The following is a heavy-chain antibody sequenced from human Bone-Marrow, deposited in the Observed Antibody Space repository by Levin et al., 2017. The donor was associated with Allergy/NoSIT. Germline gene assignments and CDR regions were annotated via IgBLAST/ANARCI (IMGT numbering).Heavy chain of an antibody. CDR2: INYSGSA. J-gene: IGHJ3*02. Sequence: PSETLSLTCAVFGGAFNGYSWHWIRQPPGKGLEWIGDINYSGSANYNPSLQSRVTILVDTPKNQFSLKLESMTAADAAVYYCPRLTKGQTVVPAARFRVHDAFDIWGQGTMVALSS. CDR1: GGAFNGYS. CDR3: PRLTKGQTVVPAARFRVHDAFDI. D-gene: IGHD2-2*01. V-gene: IGHV4-34*01.